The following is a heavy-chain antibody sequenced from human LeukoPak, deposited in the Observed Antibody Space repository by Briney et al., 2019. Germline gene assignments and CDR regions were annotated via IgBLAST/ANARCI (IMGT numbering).Heavy chain of an antibody. CDR3: ARDGPFDFWSGWDY. D-gene: IGHD3-3*01. J-gene: IGHJ4*02. Sequence: SGGSRRLSCAASGFTFSSYSMNWVRQAPGKGLEWVSYISSRSNTIYYADSVKGRFTISRDNAKNSLYLQMNSLRAEDTAVYYCARDGPFDFWSGWDYWGQGALVTVSS. CDR2: ISSRSNTI. V-gene: IGHV3-48*01. CDR1: GFTFSSYS.